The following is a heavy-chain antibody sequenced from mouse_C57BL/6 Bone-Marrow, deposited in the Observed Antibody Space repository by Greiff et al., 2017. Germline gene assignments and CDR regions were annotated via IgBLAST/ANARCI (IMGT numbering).Heavy chain of an antibody. J-gene: IGHJ2*01. CDR3: ARSSYGNCPYYFDF. CDR2: IDPSDCGT. Sequence: QVQLQQPGAELVRPGSSVKLSCKASGSTFTSYWMHWVKQRPIQGLEWIGNIDPSDCGTPSNQKFKDKATLTVDKSSGAAYMQLSSLTSEDAAVYDCARSSYGNCPYYFDFWGQGTTLTVSS. CDR1: GSTFTSYW. V-gene: IGHV1-52*01. D-gene: IGHD2-1*01.